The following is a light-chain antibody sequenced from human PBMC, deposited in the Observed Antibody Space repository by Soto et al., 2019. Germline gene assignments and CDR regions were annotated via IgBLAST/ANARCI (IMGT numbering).Light chain of an antibody. V-gene: IGKV1-9*01. CDR1: QDIRSY. CDR3: QQLNSYTLT. Sequence: IQLTQSPSSLSASVGERVTITCRASQDIRSYLAWYQQEQGKAPKLXIYAASTLQSGVRSRFSGGGSGTDFTLTISSLQAEDFATYYCQQLNSYTLTFGGGTKVDIK. J-gene: IGKJ4*01. CDR2: AAS.